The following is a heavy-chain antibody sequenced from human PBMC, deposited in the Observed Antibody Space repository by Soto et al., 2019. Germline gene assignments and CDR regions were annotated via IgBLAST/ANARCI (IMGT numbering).Heavy chain of an antibody. V-gene: IGHV4-39*02. CDR3: ATQEVGGSYVYTFDP. Sequence: QLQLQESGPGLVKPSETLSLTCTFSGGSISSSSYYWGWILQPPGKGLAWIGSIYYSGSTYYNPSLKSRVTISVDTSKSHFSLKLSSVTAADTAVYYCATQEVGGSYVYTFDPWGQGTLVTVSS. CDR1: GGSISSSSYY. D-gene: IGHD1-26*01. CDR2: IYYSGST. J-gene: IGHJ5*02.